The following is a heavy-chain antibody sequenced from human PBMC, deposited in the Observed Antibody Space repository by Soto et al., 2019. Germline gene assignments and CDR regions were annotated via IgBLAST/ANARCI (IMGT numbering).Heavy chain of an antibody. Sequence: PAEALSLTCTVSVGSFSSGSYYWSWIRQPPGKGLEWIGYIYYSGSTNYNPSLKSRVTISVDTSKNQFSLKLSSVTAADTAVYYCARDRNTATDYGMDVWGQGTTVTVSS. V-gene: IGHV4-61*01. CDR1: VGSFSSGSYY. D-gene: IGHD5-18*01. CDR2: IYYSGST. J-gene: IGHJ6*02. CDR3: ARDRNTATDYGMDV.